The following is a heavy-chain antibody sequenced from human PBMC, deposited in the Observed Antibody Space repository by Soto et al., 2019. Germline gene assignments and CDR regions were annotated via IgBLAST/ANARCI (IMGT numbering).Heavy chain of an antibody. V-gene: IGHV4-59*01. J-gene: IGHJ4*02. CDR3: ASSSPYGGTPLDY. CDR1: GGSISSYY. CDR2: IYYSGST. D-gene: IGHD4-17*01. Sequence: SETLSLICTVSGGSISSYYWSWIRQPPGKGLEWIGYIYYSGSTNYNPSLKSRVTISVDTSKNQFSLKLSSVTAADTAVYYCASSSPYGGTPLDYWGQGTLVTVSS.